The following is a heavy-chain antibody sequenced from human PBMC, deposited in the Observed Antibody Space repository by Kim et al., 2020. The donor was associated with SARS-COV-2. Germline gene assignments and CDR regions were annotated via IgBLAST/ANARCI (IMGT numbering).Heavy chain of an antibody. CDR1: GGSISNSW. J-gene: IGHJ4*02. CDR3: AQSSSRRCLDY. Sequence: PETLSLTCAVSGGSISNSWWSWVRQPPGMGLEWIGEISHSGTTNYNASLRSRVTISVDKSNNQFSLKLTSVTAADTAVYYCAQSSSRRCLDYWGQVTLVTVSS. V-gene: IGHV4-4*03. D-gene: IGHD6-19*01. CDR2: ISHSGTT.